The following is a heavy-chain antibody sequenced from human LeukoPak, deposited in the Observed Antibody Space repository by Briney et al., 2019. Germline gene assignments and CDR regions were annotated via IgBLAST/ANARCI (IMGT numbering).Heavy chain of an antibody. J-gene: IGHJ4*02. CDR1: GYTFTSYG. D-gene: IGHD5-24*01. Sequence: ASVKVSCKASGYTFTSYGISWVRQAPGQGLEWMGWISAYNGNTNYAQKLQGRVTMTTDTSTSTAYMELRSLRSDDTAVYYCAREGTLKRWLQNQIDYWGQGTLVTVSS. CDR2: ISAYNGNT. CDR3: AREGTLKRWLQNQIDY. V-gene: IGHV1-18*01.